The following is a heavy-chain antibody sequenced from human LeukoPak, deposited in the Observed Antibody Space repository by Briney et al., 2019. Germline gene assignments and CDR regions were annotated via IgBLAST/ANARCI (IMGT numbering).Heavy chain of an antibody. CDR3: AIAAAGINDY. CDR1: GGSFSGYY. V-gene: IGHV4-34*01. D-gene: IGHD6-13*01. CDR2: INHSGST. Sequence: PSETLSLTCAVYGGSFSGYYWSWIRQPPGKGLEWIGEINHSGSTNYNPSLKSRVTISVDTSKSQFSLKLSSVTAADTAVYYCAIAAAGINDYWGQGTLVTVSS. J-gene: IGHJ4*02.